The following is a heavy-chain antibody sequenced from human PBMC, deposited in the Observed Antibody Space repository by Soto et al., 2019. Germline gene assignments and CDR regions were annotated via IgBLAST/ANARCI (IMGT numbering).Heavy chain of an antibody. CDR3: VRGVRGYVSY. J-gene: IGHJ4*02. V-gene: IGHV4-31*03. CDR1: GGSISSGGYY. D-gene: IGHD5-18*01. CDR2: IYYSGST. Sequence: SETLSLTCTVSGGSISSGGYYWSWIRQHPGKGLEWIGYIYYSGSTYYNPSLKSRLTISADTSKNQFSLMLTSVTAADTAIYYCVRGVRGYVSYWGQGILVTVSS.